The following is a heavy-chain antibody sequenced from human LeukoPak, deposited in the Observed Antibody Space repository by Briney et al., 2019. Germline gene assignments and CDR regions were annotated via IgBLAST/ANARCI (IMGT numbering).Heavy chain of an antibody. CDR1: GYTFTSYG. CDR2: ISAYNGNT. Sequence: ASVKVSCKASGYTFTSYGISWVRQAPGQGLEWMGWISAYNGNTNYAQKLQGRVTMATDTSTSTAYMELRSLRSDDTAVYYCARDPPRYYYDSSGYSGDYWGQGTLVTVSS. V-gene: IGHV1-18*01. J-gene: IGHJ4*02. D-gene: IGHD3-22*01. CDR3: ARDPPRYYYDSSGYSGDY.